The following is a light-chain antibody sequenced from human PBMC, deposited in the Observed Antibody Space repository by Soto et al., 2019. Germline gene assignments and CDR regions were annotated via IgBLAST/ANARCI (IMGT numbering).Light chain of an antibody. V-gene: IGLV2-8*01. CDR2: GVS. Sequence: QSALTQPPSSSGSPGQSVTISCTGTTSEVGAYNYVSWYQQHPGKPPKLMIYGVSRRPSGVPDRFSGSKSGNTASLTVSGLQAEDEADYYCSSYAGSNNFVVFGGGTKLTVL. J-gene: IGLJ2*01. CDR1: TSEVGAYNY. CDR3: SSYAGSNNFVV.